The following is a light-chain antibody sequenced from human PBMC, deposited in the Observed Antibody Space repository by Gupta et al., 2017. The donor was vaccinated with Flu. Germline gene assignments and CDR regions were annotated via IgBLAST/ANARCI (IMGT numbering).Light chain of an antibody. J-gene: IGKJ1*01. V-gene: IGKV1-5*03. CDR3: QQYRSTPWT. CDR1: QSIDSW. Sequence: DLPLTQFPTTPSASVGDRVTITCRASQSIDSWLDWYQKKPGRAPKSLIYKASSLETGVPSRFSGSGSGTEFSLTISSLQPDDFATYYCQQYRSTPWTFGQGTKVEIK. CDR2: KAS.